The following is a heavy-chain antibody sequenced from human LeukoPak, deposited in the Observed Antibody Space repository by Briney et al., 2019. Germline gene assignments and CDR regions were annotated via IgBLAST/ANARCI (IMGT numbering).Heavy chain of an antibody. J-gene: IGHJ4*02. V-gene: IGHV4-39*01. CDR2: MYYSGST. D-gene: IGHD1-26*01. CDR1: GGSISSSSYY. Sequence: PSETLSLTCNVSGGSISSSSYYWGWIRQPPGKGLEWIGSMYYSGSTYYNPSLKSRVTISVDTSKNQFSLKLTSVTAADTAVYYCASDNSGSYSFDYWGRGTLVTVSS. CDR3: ASDNSGSYSFDY.